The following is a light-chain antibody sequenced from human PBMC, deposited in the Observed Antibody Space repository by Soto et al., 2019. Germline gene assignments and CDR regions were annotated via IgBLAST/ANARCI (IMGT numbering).Light chain of an antibody. CDR3: QQYNIYWT. CDR2: KAS. V-gene: IGKV1-5*03. CDR1: QSISSW. J-gene: IGKJ1*01. Sequence: DITMSSSPSPMTASVGARVTTICRASQSISSWLAWYQQKPEKAPKLLIYKASSLESGVPSRFSGSGSGTEFTLTISIQHPDDVTTYCCQQYNIYWTFGQGTKVDIK.